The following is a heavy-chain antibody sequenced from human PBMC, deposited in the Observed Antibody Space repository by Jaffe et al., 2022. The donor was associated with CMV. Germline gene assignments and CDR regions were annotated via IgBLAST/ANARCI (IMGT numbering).Heavy chain of an antibody. V-gene: IGHV3-23*04. Sequence: EVQLVESGGGLVQPGGSLRLSCAASGFTFSSYAMSWVRQAPGKGLEWVSSIRGNSGRTYYAESVEGRFTISRDNSRNTLYLEMNGLRAEDTAVYYCAKGGSGWEEFLNWFDPWGQGTLVTVSS. CDR1: GFTFSSYA. CDR2: IRGNSGRT. D-gene: IGHD6-19*01. CDR3: AKGGSGWEEFLNWFDP. J-gene: IGHJ5*02.